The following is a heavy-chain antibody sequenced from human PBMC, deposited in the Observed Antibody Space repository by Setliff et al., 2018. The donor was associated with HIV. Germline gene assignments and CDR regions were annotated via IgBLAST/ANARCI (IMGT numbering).Heavy chain of an antibody. CDR2: IHPSTGNT. CDR1: GYTFIQSHD. J-gene: IGHJ4*02. D-gene: IGHD6-19*01. V-gene: IGHV1-46*02. CDR3: ARDSSTGWFSADY. Sequence: ASVKVSCKTSGYTFIQSHDLHWVRQAPGQGLEWMGLIHPSTGNTYYTQKFQGRVTWTRDTSTSTVYMELSSLRSEDTAVYYCARDSSTGWFSADYWGQGTLVTVSS.